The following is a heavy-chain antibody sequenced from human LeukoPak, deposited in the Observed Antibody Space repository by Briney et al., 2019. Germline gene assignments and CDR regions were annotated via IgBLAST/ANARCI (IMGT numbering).Heavy chain of an antibody. Sequence: GGSLRLSCSASKFTFSRYGMNWVRQAPGKGLEWVAFIYYDGSSKYYADSVKGRFTISRDNSKNTVYLQMNSLRGEDTAVYYCRDPFDYWGQGTLVTVSS. CDR3: RDPFDY. CDR2: IYYDGSSK. V-gene: IGHV3-30*02. CDR1: KFTFSRYG. J-gene: IGHJ4*02.